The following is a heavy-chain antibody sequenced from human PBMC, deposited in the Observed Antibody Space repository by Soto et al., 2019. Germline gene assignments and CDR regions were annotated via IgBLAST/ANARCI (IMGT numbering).Heavy chain of an antibody. CDR1: GGSISGNNW. CDR3: ARVYSGSYSDS. V-gene: IGHV4-4*02. Sequence: PSLTCAVSGGSISGNNWWSWVRQPPGKGLEWIGEIFHSGSTHYSPSLKSRVTISVDKSKKYFSLNLTSVTAADTAVYYCARVYSGSYSDSWCQGTLVTVYS. D-gene: IGHD1-26*01. CDR2: IFHSGST. J-gene: IGHJ4*02.